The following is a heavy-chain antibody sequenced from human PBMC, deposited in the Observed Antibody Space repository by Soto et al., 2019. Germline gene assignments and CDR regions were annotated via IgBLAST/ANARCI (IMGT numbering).Heavy chain of an antibody. J-gene: IGHJ4*02. CDR3: ARDDSSGYSRIFDY. D-gene: IGHD3-22*01. V-gene: IGHV1-2*04. Sequence: QVQLVQSGAEVKKPGASVKVSCKASGYTFTGYYMHWVRQAPGQGLEWMGWINPNSGGTNYAQKFRGWVTMTRDTSISTAYMELSRLRSDDTAVYYCARDDSSGYSRIFDYWGQGTLVTVSS. CDR2: INPNSGGT. CDR1: GYTFTGYY.